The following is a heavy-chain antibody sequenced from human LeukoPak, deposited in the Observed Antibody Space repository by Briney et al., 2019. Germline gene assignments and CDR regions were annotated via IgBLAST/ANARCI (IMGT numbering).Heavy chain of an antibody. V-gene: IGHV3-66*01. CDR3: ARGHSGRYFASDY. CDR1: GFTVSSNY. Sequence: GGSLRHSCAASGFTVSSNYMNWVRQAPGKGLEWVSVIYSSGNTYYADSVKGRFIISRDNSKNTLYLQMNSLRVEDTAVYYCARGHSGRYFASDYWGQGTLVTVSS. D-gene: IGHD1-26*01. J-gene: IGHJ4*02. CDR2: IYSSGNT.